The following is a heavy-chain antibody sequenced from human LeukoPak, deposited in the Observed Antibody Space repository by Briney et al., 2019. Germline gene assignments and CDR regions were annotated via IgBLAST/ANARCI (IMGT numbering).Heavy chain of an antibody. V-gene: IGHV3-30*03. CDR1: GFTFSSYG. D-gene: IGHD3-3*01. CDR2: ISYDGSNK. CDR3: ARVPILESEYYYYYGMDV. Sequence: GGSLRLSCAASGFTFSSYGMHWVRQAPGKGLEWVAVISYDGSNKYYADSVKGRFTISRDNSKNTLYLQMNSLRAEDTAVYYCARVPILESEYYYYYGMDVWGQGTTVTVSS. J-gene: IGHJ6*02.